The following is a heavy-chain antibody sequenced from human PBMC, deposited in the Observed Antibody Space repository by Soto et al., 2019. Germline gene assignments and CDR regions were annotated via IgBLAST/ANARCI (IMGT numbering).Heavy chain of an antibody. J-gene: IGHJ6*02. Sequence: GSLLVSCAASVFTFSIYWMSWVRQAPGKGLEWVANIKQDGSEKYYVDSVKGRFTISRDNAKNSLYLQMNSLRAEDTAVYYCCGGDYKYYYGMDVWGQGTTVTVSS. D-gene: IGHD2-21*02. CDR3: CGGDYKYYYGMDV. CDR2: IKQDGSEK. V-gene: IGHV3-7*03. CDR1: VFTFSIYW.